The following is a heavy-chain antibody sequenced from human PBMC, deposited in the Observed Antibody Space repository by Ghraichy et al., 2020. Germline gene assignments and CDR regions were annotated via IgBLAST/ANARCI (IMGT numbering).Heavy chain of an antibody. D-gene: IGHD3-10*01. CDR2: IDPSDSYT. CDR1: GYTFSSYW. J-gene: IGHJ6*02. Sequence: KGSGYTFSSYWIIWVRQMPGKGLEWMGRIDPSDSYTNNSPSFQGHVTLSVDKSISTAYLQWSSLRASDTAVYFCARAYGSGSYRMDVWGQGTTVTVSS. V-gene: IGHV5-10-1*01. CDR3: ARAYGSGSYRMDV.